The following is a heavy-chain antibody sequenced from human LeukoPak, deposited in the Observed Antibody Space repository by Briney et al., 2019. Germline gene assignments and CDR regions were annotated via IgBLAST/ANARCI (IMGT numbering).Heavy chain of an antibody. J-gene: IGHJ4*02. V-gene: IGHV3-48*02. CDR2: ISSSSSTI. CDR3: ARGRGYFDY. CDR1: GFTFSSYS. Sequence: GGSLRLSCAASGFTFSSYSMNWVRQAPGKGLEWVSYISSSSSTIYYADSVKGRFTISRDNAKNSLYLQMNSLRDGDTAVYYCARGRGYFDYWGQGTLVTVSS.